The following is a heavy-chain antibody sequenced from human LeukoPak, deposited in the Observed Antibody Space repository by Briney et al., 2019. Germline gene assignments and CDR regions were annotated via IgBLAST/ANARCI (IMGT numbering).Heavy chain of an antibody. J-gene: IGHJ6*03. Sequence: SVKVSCKASGGTFSSYAISWVRQAPGQGLEWMGGIIPIFGTANYAQKFQGRVTITADESTSTAYMELSSLRSEDTAVHYCASPLGSRTYYYYYMDVWGKGTTVTVSS. CDR2: IIPIFGTA. V-gene: IGHV1-69*01. CDR1: GGTFSSYA. CDR3: ASPLGSRTYYYYYMDV. D-gene: IGHD1-1*01.